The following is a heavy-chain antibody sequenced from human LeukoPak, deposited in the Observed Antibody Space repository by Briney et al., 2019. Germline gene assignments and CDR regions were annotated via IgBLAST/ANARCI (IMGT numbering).Heavy chain of an antibody. CDR3: ARGEVLRYFDWFPPSSYYFDY. CDR1: GYTFTSYG. V-gene: IGHV1-18*01. CDR2: ISAYNGNT. Sequence: ASVKVSCKASGYTFTSYGISWVRQAPGQGLEWMGWISAYNGNTNYAQELQGRVTMTTDTSTSTAYMELRSLRSDDTAVYYCARGEVLRYFDWFPPSSYYFDYWGQGTLVTVSS. J-gene: IGHJ4*02. D-gene: IGHD3-9*01.